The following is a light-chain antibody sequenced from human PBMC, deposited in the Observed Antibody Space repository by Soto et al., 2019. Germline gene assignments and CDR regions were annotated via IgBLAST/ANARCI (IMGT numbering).Light chain of an antibody. Sequence: DIQMTQSPSSLSASLGDSVTITCRPSQGIAKHLNWYQHRPGKAPNLLIYAASSLHTGVPPRFSGSGSGTTFTLTIRSLQPEDFATYFCQQTFSVPLTFGGGTKVE. J-gene: IGKJ4*01. V-gene: IGKV1-39*01. CDR2: AAS. CDR1: QGIAKH. CDR3: QQTFSVPLT.